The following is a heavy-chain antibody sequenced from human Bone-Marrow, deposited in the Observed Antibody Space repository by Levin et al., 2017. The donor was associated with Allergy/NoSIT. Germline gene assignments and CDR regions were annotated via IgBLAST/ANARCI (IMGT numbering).Heavy chain of an antibody. J-gene: IGHJ3*01. CDR2: INHTGGT. CDR3: ARVMRGTDVFDV. Sequence: PSETLSLTCTASGGSFHENYWTWIRQPPGKGLEWIGDINHTGGTSDNPSLNRRVTISVDAPNNQFSLRLTSVTAADTAIYYCARVMRGTDVFDVWGQGTLVTASS. CDR1: GGSFHENY. V-gene: IGHV4-34*01.